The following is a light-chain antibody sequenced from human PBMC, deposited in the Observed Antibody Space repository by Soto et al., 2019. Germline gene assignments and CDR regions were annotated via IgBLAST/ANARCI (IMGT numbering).Light chain of an antibody. CDR3: QVWDSTSDHPV. CDR1: NIGIKS. V-gene: IGLV3-21*02. CDR2: DDG. J-gene: IGLJ2*01. Sequence: LTQPPSVSVAPGQTARFTCGGNNIGIKSVHWYQQKPGQAPVLVVHDDGDRPSGIPERLSGSNSGNTATLTISRVEAGDEADYYCQVWDSTSDHPVFGGGTQLTVL.